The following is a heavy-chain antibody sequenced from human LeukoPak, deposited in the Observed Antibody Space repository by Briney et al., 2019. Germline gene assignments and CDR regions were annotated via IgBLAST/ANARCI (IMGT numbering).Heavy chain of an antibody. CDR1: GYTFTSYD. CDR3: ARAPLVGATIFDY. D-gene: IGHD1-26*01. V-gene: IGHV1-8*01. Sequence: ASVKVSCKASGYTFTSYDINWVRQATGQGLEWMGWMNPNSGNTGYAQKFQGRVTMTRDMSTSTVYMELSSLRSEDTAVYYCARAPLVGATIFDYWGQGTLVTVSS. CDR2: MNPNSGNT. J-gene: IGHJ4*02.